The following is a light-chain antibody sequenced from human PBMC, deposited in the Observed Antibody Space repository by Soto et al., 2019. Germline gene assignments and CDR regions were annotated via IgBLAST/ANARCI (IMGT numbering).Light chain of an antibody. V-gene: IGLV2-14*03. Sequence: QSALTQPASVSGSPGQSIIISCTGTSSDVGSYNYVSWYQHHPGKAPKFMIYDVSNRPSGVSNRFSGSKSGNTASLTISGLQAEDEADYYCSSYTTSVTLVFGSGTKVTVL. CDR2: DVS. CDR3: SSYTTSVTLV. CDR1: SSDVGSYNY. J-gene: IGLJ1*01.